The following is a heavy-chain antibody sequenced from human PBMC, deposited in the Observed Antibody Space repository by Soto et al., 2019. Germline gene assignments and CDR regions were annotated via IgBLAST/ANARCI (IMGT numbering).Heavy chain of an antibody. J-gene: IGHJ4*02. Sequence: LVKVDCKGSGFAFSISAVQWLRQARGQRLEWIGWIVVGSGNTNSAQKFQERVTITRDMSTSTAYMELSSLRSEDTALYYCAAFDYYDSSGYSPHWGQGTLVPVSS. CDR2: IVVGSGNT. CDR1: GFAFSISA. CDR3: AAFDYYDSSGYSPH. V-gene: IGHV1-58*01. D-gene: IGHD3-22*01.